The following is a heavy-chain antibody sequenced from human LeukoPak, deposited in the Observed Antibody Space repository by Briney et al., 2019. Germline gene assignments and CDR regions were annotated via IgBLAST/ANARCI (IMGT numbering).Heavy chain of an antibody. CDR2: IYYSGST. D-gene: IGHD5-24*01. Sequence: SETLSLTCTVSGGSISSGDYYWSWIRQHPGKGLEWIGYIYYSGSTYYNPSLKSRVTISVDMSKNQFSLKLSSVTAADTAVYYCARDLRDGYPHFDSWGQGTLVTVSS. J-gene: IGHJ5*01. CDR1: GGSISSGDYY. CDR3: ARDLRDGYPHFDS. V-gene: IGHV4-31*03.